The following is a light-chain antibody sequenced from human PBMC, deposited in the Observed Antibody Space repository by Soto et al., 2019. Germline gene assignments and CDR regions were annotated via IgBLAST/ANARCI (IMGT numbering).Light chain of an antibody. CDR2: AIS. Sequence: DIEMTQSPSSLSAFVGDRVTITCRASQSISTFLSWYQQKPGKAPKLLIYAISTLYSGVPSRFSASGSGTEFTLTISSLQPEDFAIYYCQQSYSSPRTFGQGTKVEI. J-gene: IGKJ1*01. V-gene: IGKV1-39*01. CDR3: QQSYSSPRT. CDR1: QSISTF.